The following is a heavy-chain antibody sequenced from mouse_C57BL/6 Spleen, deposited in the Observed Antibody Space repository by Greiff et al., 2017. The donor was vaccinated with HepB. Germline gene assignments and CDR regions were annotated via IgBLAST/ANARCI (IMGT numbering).Heavy chain of an antibody. CDR1: GYTFTDYY. V-gene: IGHV1-76*01. CDR3: ATLYGYAMDY. CDR2: IYPGSGNT. Sequence: VQVVESGAELVRPGASVKLSCKASGYTFTDYYINWVKQRPGQGLEWIARIYPGSGNTYYNEKFKGKATLTAEKSSSTAYMQLSSLTSEDSAVYFCATLYGYAMDYWGQGTSVTVSS. J-gene: IGHJ4*01. D-gene: IGHD1-1*01.